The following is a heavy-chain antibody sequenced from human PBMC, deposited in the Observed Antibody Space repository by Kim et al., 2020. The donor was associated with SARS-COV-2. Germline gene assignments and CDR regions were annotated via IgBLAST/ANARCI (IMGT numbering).Heavy chain of an antibody. CDR1: GVSFSGYY. CDR2: INHSGST. CDR3: ARARRITMIVVGPFDY. D-gene: IGHD3-22*01. Sequence: SETLSLTCAVYGVSFSGYYWSWIRQPPGKGLEWIGEINHSGSTNYNPSLKSRVTISVDTSKNQFSLKLSSVTAADTAVYYCARARRITMIVVGPFDYWGQGTLVTVSS. J-gene: IGHJ4*02. V-gene: IGHV4-34*01.